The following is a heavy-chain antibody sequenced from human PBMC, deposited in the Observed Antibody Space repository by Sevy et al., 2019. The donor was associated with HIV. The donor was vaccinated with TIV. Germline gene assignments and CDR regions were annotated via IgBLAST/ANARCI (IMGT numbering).Heavy chain of an antibody. J-gene: IGHJ4*02. Sequence: GGSLRLSCVASGLTFNIYPVNWVRQAPGKGLEWVAVVSFDASFKYYADFVKGRFTISRDNSKDTVFLQMDSLRDEDTGKYYCTTGRHRATFGYWGQGAQVTVSS. V-gene: IGHV3-30*04. D-gene: IGHD1-26*01. CDR1: GLTFNIYP. CDR3: TTGRHRATFGY. CDR2: VSFDASFK.